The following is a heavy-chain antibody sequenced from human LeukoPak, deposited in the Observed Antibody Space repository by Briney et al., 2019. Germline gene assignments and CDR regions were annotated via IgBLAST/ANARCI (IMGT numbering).Heavy chain of an antibody. CDR3: ARGVVRGSYYYYYYMDV. V-gene: IGHV1-2*02. J-gene: IGHJ6*03. D-gene: IGHD1-26*01. Sequence: GASVKVSCKASGYTFTGYYMHWVRQAPGQGLEWMGWINPNSGGTNYAQKFQGRVTMTRDTSISTAYMELSRLRSDDTAVYYCARGVVRGSYYYYYYMDVWGKGTTVTVSS. CDR1: GYTFTGYY. CDR2: INPNSGGT.